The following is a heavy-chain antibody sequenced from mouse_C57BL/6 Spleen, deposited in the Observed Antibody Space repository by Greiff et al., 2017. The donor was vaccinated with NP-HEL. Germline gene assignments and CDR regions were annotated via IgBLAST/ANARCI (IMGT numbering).Heavy chain of an antibody. CDR1: GFTFSSYG. J-gene: IGHJ1*03. CDR3: ARHRSITTVVYWYFDV. Sequence: EVQLVESGGDLVKPGGSLKLSCAASGFTFSSYGMSWVRQTPDKRLEWVATISSGGSYTYYPDSVKGRFTISRDNAKNTLYLQMSSLKSEDTAMYYCARHRSITTVVYWYFDVWGTGTTVTVSS. V-gene: IGHV5-6*01. CDR2: ISSGGSYT. D-gene: IGHD1-1*01.